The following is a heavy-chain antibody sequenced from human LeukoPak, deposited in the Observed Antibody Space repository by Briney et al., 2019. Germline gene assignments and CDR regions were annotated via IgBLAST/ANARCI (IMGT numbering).Heavy chain of an antibody. CDR2: IYHSGST. V-gene: IGHV4-4*02. CDR1: GGSISSRNW. D-gene: IGHD4-23*01. J-gene: IGHJ4*02. Sequence: SETLSLTCAVSGGSISSRNWWSWVRQPPGKGLEWIGEIYHSGSTNYNPSLKSRVTISVDKSKNQFSLKLSSVTAADTAVYYCARVSSSLYGGNFDCWGQGTLVTVSS. CDR3: ARVSSSLYGGNFDC.